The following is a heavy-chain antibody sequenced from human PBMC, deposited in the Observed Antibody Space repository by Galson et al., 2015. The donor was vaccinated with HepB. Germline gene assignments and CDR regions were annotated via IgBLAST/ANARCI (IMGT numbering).Heavy chain of an antibody. CDR3: ARGGCSGASCGHFDY. CDR1: GFTFSDYY. Sequence: SLRLSCAASGFTFSDYYMSWIRQTPGKGLEWVSYISSSGGTAFYADSVKGRFSISRDNVKDSLFLQMNSLRADDTAVYYCARGGCSGASCGHFDYWGQGILVTVSS. J-gene: IGHJ4*01. D-gene: IGHD2-15*01. V-gene: IGHV3-11*01. CDR2: ISSSGGTA.